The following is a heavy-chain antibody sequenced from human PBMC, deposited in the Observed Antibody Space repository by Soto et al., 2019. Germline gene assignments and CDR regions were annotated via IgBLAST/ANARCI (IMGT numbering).Heavy chain of an antibody. CDR2: IYYSGST. Sequence: SETLSLTYTVSGGSISGYYWSWIRQPPGKGLEWIGYIYYSGSTNYNPSLKSRVTISVDTSKNQFSLKLSSVTAADTAVYYCARVDCGGDCYWSEYFQHWGQGTLVTVSS. D-gene: IGHD2-21*02. CDR1: GGSISGYY. CDR3: ARVDCGGDCYWSEYFQH. J-gene: IGHJ1*01. V-gene: IGHV4-59*01.